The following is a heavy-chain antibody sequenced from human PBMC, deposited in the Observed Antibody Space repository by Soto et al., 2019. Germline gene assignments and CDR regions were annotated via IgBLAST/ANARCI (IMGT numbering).Heavy chain of an antibody. CDR3: ARHGVDYGDYASYYYYGMDV. D-gene: IGHD4-17*01. J-gene: IGHJ6*02. Sequence: QLQLQESGPGLVEPSETLSLTCNVSGGSISSSTYYWGWIRQPPGKGLEWIGMIYFSGSAYYNPSLKSRVTISIDTSKNQFSLRLSSVTAADTAVYYCARHGVDYGDYASYYYYGMDVWGRGTTVTVSS. V-gene: IGHV4-39*01. CDR1: GGSISSSTYY. CDR2: IYFSGSA.